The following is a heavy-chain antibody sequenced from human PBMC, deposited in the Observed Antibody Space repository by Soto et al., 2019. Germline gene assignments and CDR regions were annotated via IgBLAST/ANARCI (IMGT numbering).Heavy chain of an antibody. CDR1: GFTVSSNY. CDR2: IYSGGST. Sequence: HPGGSLRLSCAASGFTVSSNYMSWVRQAPGKGLEWVSVIYSGGSTYYADSVKGRFTISRDNSKNTLYLQMNSLRAEDTAVYYCARARYYGSGRPHYGMDVWGQGTTVTSP. V-gene: IGHV3-53*01. CDR3: ARARYYGSGRPHYGMDV. J-gene: IGHJ6*02. D-gene: IGHD3-10*01.